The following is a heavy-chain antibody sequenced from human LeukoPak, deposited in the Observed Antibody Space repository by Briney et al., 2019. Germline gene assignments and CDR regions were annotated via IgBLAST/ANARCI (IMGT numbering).Heavy chain of an antibody. V-gene: IGHV4-39*01. CDR1: GGSISSSSYY. CDR2: IYYSGST. J-gene: IGHJ4*02. D-gene: IGHD4-11*01. CDR3: ARHDYSNRIFDY. Sequence: KASETLSLTCTVSGGSISSSSYYWGWIRQPPGKGLEWIGSIYYSGSTYYNPSLKSRVTISVDTSKNQFSLKLSSVTAADTAVYYCARHDYSNRIFDYWGQGTLVTVSS.